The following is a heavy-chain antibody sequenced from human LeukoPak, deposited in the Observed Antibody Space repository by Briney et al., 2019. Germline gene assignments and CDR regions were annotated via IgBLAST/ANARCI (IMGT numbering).Heavy chain of an antibody. Sequence: ASVKVSCKASGYTFTRYYMHWVRQAPGQGLEWMGIISPSGDTTSYAQKFQGRVTMTRDTSTRTVYLDLSSLRSEDTAVYYCARGRDYYAISGYHNWFDACGPGTLVTVSS. CDR3: ARGRDYYAISGYHNWFDA. CDR1: GYTFTRYY. CDR2: ISPSGDTT. V-gene: IGHV1-46*01. D-gene: IGHD3-22*01. J-gene: IGHJ5*02.